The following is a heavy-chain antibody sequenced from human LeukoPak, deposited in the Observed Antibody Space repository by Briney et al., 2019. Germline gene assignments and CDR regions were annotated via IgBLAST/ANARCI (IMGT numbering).Heavy chain of an antibody. J-gene: IGHJ6*03. V-gene: IGHV3-11*04. CDR3: ARCPVDYGDYGDLYYYYYMDV. D-gene: IGHD4-17*01. CDR2: ISSSGSTI. Sequence: GGSLRLSCAASGFTFSDYYMSWIRQAPGKGLEWVSYISSSGSTIYYADSVKGRFTISRDNAKNSLYLQMNSLRAEDTAVYYCARCPVDYGDYGDLYYYYYMDVWGKGTTVTVSS. CDR1: GFTFSDYY.